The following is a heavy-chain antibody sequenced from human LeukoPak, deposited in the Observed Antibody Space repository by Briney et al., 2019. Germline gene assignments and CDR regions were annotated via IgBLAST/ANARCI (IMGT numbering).Heavy chain of an antibody. J-gene: IGHJ4*02. CDR2: IYYSGST. V-gene: IGHV4-31*03. CDR1: GGSISSGGYY. Sequence: SETLSLTCTVSGGSISSGGYYWSWIRQHPGKGLEWIGYIYYSGSTYYNPSLKSRVTISVDTSKNQFSLKLSSVTAADTAVYYCARELRLGELPSDYWGQGTLVTVSS. CDR3: ARELRLGELPSDY. D-gene: IGHD3-16*01.